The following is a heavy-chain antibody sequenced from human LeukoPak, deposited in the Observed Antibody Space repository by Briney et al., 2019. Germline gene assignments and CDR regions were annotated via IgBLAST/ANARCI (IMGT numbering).Heavy chain of an antibody. CDR1: GFTFSSSG. Sequence: PGGSLRLSCAASGFTFSSSGMSWVRQAPGRGLEGVSGITGSGGNTYYADSVKGRFTISRDNSKNTLYLQMNSLRAEDTAVYYCAAHYYDTSGPFDYWGQGTLVTVSS. CDR3: AAHYYDTSGPFDY. CDR2: ITGSGGNT. J-gene: IGHJ4*02. D-gene: IGHD3-22*01. V-gene: IGHV3-23*01.